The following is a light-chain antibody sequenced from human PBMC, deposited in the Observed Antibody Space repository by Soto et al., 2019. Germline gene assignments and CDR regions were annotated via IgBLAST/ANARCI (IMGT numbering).Light chain of an antibody. V-gene: IGKV3-20*01. J-gene: IGKJ3*01. CDR1: QSVSSDY. CDR2: GAS. Sequence: EIVLTQSPNTLSLSPGERATLSCRASQSVSSDYLVWYQQKPGKAPRLLIYGASSRATGIPDRFSGSGSGTDFTLTISRLEPEDFAVYYCQHYGNTPPSVTFGPGTKVDIK. CDR3: QHYGNTPPSVT.